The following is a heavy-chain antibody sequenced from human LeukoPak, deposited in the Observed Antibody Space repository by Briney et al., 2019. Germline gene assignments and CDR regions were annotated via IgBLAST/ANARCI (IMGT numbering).Heavy chain of an antibody. CDR1: GYSFTTYW. V-gene: IGHV5-51*01. D-gene: IGHD2-15*01. CDR2: IYPGDSDT. J-gene: IGHJ4*02. CDR3: ARYCSGGSCYLDF. Sequence: GESLKISCKGSGYSFTTYWIGWVRQMPGKGLEWMGAIYPGDSDTRYSPSFQGQVTISADKSISTAYLQWSSLKASDTAMYYCARYCSGGSCYLDFWGQGTLVTVSS.